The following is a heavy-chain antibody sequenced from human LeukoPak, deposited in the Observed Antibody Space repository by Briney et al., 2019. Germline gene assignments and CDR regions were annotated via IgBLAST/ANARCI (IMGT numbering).Heavy chain of an antibody. CDR2: ISSSSSYI. V-gene: IGHV3-21*01. CDR3: AGDYYGSGSSSHVDV. CDR1: GFTFSSYS. D-gene: IGHD3-10*01. J-gene: IGHJ6*02. Sequence: GGSLRLSCAASGFTFSSYSMNWVRQAPGKGLEWVSSISSSSSYIYYADSAKGRFTISRDNAKNSLYLQMNSLRAEDTAVYYCAGDYYGSGSSSHVDVWGQGTTVTVSS.